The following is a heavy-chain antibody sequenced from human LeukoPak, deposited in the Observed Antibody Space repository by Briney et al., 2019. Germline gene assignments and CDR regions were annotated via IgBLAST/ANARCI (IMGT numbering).Heavy chain of an antibody. CDR3: VRDLMGSGATTAYLHH. Sequence: PGGSLRLSCTASGFTFSDYSTNWVRQAPGKGLEWVSSISRRSRHVYYAGSVKGRFTISRDNAKNSLYLQMNSLRAEDMAVYFCVRDLMGSGATTAYLHHWGQGTLVTGSS. J-gene: IGHJ1*01. V-gene: IGHV3-21*01. CDR1: GFTFSDYS. D-gene: IGHD4/OR15-4a*01. CDR2: ISRRSRHV.